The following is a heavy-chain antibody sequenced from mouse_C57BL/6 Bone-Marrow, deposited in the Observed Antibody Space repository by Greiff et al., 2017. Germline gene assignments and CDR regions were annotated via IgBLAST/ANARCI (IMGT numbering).Heavy chain of an antibody. J-gene: IGHJ1*03. CDR3: AREGYHWYFDV. CDR2: INPYNGGT. CDR1: GYTFTDYY. D-gene: IGHD2-2*01. Sequence: EVQLQESGPVLVKPGASVKMSCKASGYTFTDYYMNWVKQSHGKSLEWIGVINPYNGGTSYNQKFKGKATLTVDKSSSTAYMELHSLTSEDSAVYYCAREGYHWYFDVWGTGTTVTVSS. V-gene: IGHV1-19*01.